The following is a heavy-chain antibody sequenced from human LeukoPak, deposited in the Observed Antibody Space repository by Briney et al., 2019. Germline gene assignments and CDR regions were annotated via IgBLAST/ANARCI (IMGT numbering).Heavy chain of an antibody. CDR3: ARDYDTAYYYYMDV. CDR2: INPNSGGT. Sequence: GASVKASCKASGYTFTGYYMHWVRQAPGQGLEWMGWINPNSGGTNYAQKFQGRVTMTRDTSISTAYMELSSLRSDDTAVYYCARDYDTAYYYYMDVWGKGTTVTVSS. V-gene: IGHV1-2*02. CDR1: GYTFTGYY. D-gene: IGHD5-18*01. J-gene: IGHJ6*03.